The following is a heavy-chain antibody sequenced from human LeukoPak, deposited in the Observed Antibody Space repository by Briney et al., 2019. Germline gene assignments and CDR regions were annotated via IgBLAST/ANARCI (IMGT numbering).Heavy chain of an antibody. CDR2: IYYSGST. V-gene: IGHV4-59*01. CDR3: ARRARGYDILTGYWGAYYYYMDV. Sequence: KPSETLSLTCTVSGGSISSYYWSWIRQPPGKGLEWIGYIYYSGSTNYNPSLKSRVTISVDTSKNQFSLKLSSVTAADTAVYYCARRARGYDILTGYWGAYYYYMDVWGKGTTVTISS. CDR1: GGSISSYY. J-gene: IGHJ6*03. D-gene: IGHD3-9*01.